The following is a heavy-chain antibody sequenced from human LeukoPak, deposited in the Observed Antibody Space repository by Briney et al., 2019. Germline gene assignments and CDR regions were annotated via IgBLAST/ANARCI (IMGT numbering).Heavy chain of an antibody. CDR2: IYHSGST. J-gene: IGHJ4*02. CDR1: GFTFSNAW. V-gene: IGHV4-4*02. D-gene: IGHD6-19*01. CDR3: ARVRGAVAGTD. Sequence: GSLRLSCAASGFTFSNAWMSWVRQPPGKGLEWIGEIYHSGSTNYNPSLKSRVTISVDKSKNQFSLKLSSVTAADTAVYYCARVRGAVAGTDWGQGTLVTVSS.